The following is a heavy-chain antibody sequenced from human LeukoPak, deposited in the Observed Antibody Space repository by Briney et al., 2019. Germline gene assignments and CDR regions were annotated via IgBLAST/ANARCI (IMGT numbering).Heavy chain of an antibody. D-gene: IGHD6-19*01. Sequence: SGGSLRLSCAASGFTFSSYVMYWVRQAPGNGLEWVAVISYDGTNKYYADSVKGRFTIFRDNSKNTLYLQMNSLRAEDTAVYYCARDHSAIAVAGTPDYWGQGTLVTVSS. CDR3: ARDHSAIAVAGTPDY. CDR2: ISYDGTNK. V-gene: IGHV3-30*19. J-gene: IGHJ4*02. CDR1: GFTFSSYV.